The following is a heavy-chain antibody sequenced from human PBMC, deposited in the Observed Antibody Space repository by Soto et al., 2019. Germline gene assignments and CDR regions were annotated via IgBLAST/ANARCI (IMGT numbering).Heavy chain of an antibody. D-gene: IGHD2-21*01. Sequence: GGSLRLSGSDPGFTFIDYAMAWVRQAPGKGLEWVSSASGSGSGTYYADSVKGRFTISRDNSKNTLFLHMTNLRAGDTALYFCAKGRPGVAAAPDSWGQGTLVTVSS. CDR1: GFTFIDYA. CDR2: ASGSGSGT. J-gene: IGHJ4*02. V-gene: IGHV3-23*01. CDR3: AKGRPGVAAAPDS.